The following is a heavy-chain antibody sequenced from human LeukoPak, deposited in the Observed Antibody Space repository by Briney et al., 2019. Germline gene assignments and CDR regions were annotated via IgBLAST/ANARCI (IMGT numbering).Heavy chain of an antibody. CDR2: IYHSGTT. Sequence: SATLSLTCAVSNYSITSGYFWGWVRQPPGKGLEWIASIYHSGTTYYNPSLRNRVTLFVDTSKNQFSLKLTSLTAADTAVYYCARDGVFHDSDGYSFDYWGQGTLVTVSS. V-gene: IGHV4-38-2*02. CDR1: NYSITSGYF. J-gene: IGHJ4*02. D-gene: IGHD3-22*01. CDR3: ARDGVFHDSDGYSFDY.